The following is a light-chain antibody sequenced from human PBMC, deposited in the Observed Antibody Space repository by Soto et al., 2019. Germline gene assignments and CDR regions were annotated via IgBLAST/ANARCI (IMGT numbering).Light chain of an antibody. J-gene: IGKJ5*01. CDR3: QQYGSSLIT. Sequence: EIVLTQSSGTLSLSPGERATLSCRASQSISSTYLTWYHQRPGQAPRLLIYDASRRATGIPDRFSGSGSGTDFSLTISRLEPEDFAVYYCQQYGSSLITFGQGTRLEI. CDR2: DAS. CDR1: QSISSTY. V-gene: IGKV3-20*01.